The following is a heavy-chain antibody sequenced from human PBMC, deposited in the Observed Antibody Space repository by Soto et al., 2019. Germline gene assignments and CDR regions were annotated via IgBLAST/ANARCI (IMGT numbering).Heavy chain of an antibody. Sequence: GSLRLSCAASGFTFSSYSMNWVRQAPGKGLEWVSSISSSSYIYYADSVKGRFTISRDNAKNSLYLQMNSLRAEDTAVYYCARETGLTPPSGSYSFDYWGQGTLVTVSS. CDR2: ISSSSYI. CDR1: GFTFSSYS. V-gene: IGHV3-21*01. D-gene: IGHD1-26*01. J-gene: IGHJ4*02. CDR3: ARETGLTPPSGSYSFDY.